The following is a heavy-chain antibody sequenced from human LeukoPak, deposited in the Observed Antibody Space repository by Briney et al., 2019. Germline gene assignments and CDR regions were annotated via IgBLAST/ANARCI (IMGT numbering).Heavy chain of an antibody. V-gene: IGHV4-59*01. J-gene: IGHJ4*02. CDR1: GGSISSYY. Sequence: KPSETLSLTCTVSGGSISSYYWSWIRQPPGKGLEWIGYIYYSGSTNYNPSLKSRVTISVDTSKNQFSLKLSSVTAADTAAYYCARTVLPWYKESSPYFDYWGQGTLVTVSS. CDR2: IYYSGST. CDR3: ARTVLPWYKESSPYFDY. D-gene: IGHD1-14*01.